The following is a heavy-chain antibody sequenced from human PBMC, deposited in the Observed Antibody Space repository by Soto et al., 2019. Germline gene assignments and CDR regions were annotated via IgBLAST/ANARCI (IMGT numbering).Heavy chain of an antibody. CDR2: IIPILTTP. V-gene: IGHV1-69*13. Sequence: GASVEVSCKASGGTFSIYGFSWVRQAPGQGPEWIGGIIPILTTPNYAQKLQGRVTIVADESTTTVYMELSSMKFEDTAVYYCATSVGIATTGEDGMDVWGQGTSVTV. D-gene: IGHD2-8*02. CDR3: ATSVGIATTGEDGMDV. J-gene: IGHJ6*02. CDR1: GGTFSIYG.